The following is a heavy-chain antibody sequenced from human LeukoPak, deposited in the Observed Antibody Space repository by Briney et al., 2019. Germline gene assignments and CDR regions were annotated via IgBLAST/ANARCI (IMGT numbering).Heavy chain of an antibody. CDR2: IKQDGSEK. D-gene: IGHD6-19*01. V-gene: IGHV3-7*01. CDR3: ARAEQWLDDAFDI. Sequence: GGSLRLPCGASGFTFSSYWMSWVRQAPGKGLEWVANIKQDGSEKYYVDSVKGRFTISRDNAKNSLYLQMNSLRAEDTAVYYCARAEQWLDDAFDIWGQGTMVTVSS. J-gene: IGHJ3*02. CDR1: GFTFSSYW.